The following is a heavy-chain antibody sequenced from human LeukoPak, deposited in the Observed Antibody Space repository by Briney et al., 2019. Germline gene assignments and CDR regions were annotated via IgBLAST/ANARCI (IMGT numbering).Heavy chain of an antibody. J-gene: IGHJ2*01. CDR3: ARGENYDILTGRHWYFDL. CDR2: VSYSGST. Sequence: SETLSLTCAVSGGSVSSSSYYWGWIRQPPGKGLEWIGSVSYSGSTYYNPSLKSRVTISVDKSKNQFSLKLSSVTAADTAVYYCARGENYDILTGRHWYFDLWGRGTLVTVSS. D-gene: IGHD3-9*01. V-gene: IGHV4-39*07. CDR1: GGSVSSSSYY.